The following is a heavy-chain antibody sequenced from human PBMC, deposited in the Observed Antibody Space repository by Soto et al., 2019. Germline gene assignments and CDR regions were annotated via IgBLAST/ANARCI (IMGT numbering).Heavy chain of an antibody. V-gene: IGHV4-59*01. CDR1: GGSISSYY. CDR3: ARAVLGDYDILTGYYSPNWFDP. CDR2: IYYSGST. Sequence: PSETLSLTCTVSGGSISSYYWSWIRQPPGKGLEWIGYIYYSGSTNYNPSLKSRVTISVDTSKNQFSLKLSSVTAADTAVYYCARAVLGDYDILTGYYSPNWFDPWGQGTLVTVSS. J-gene: IGHJ5*02. D-gene: IGHD3-9*01.